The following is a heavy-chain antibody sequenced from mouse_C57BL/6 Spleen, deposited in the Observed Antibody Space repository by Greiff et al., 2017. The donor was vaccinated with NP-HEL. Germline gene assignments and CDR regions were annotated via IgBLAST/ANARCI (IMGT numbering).Heavy chain of an antibody. V-gene: IGHV10-1*01. J-gene: IGHJ2*01. Sequence: EVKVVESGGGLVQPKGSLKLSCAASGFSFNTYAMNWVRQAPGKGLEWVARIRSKSNNYATYYADSVKDRFTISRDDSESMLYLQMNNLKTEDTAMYYCVRQETTGDYFDYWGQGTTLTVSS. CDR3: VRQETTGDYFDY. CDR2: IRSKSNNYAT. CDR1: GFSFNTYA. D-gene: IGHD2-12*01.